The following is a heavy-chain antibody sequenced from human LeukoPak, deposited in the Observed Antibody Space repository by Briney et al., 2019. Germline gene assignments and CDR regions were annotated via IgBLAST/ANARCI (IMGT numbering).Heavy chain of an antibody. CDR1: GFTVSSKY. Sequence: PGGSLRLSCAASGFTVSSKYMSWVRQAPGKGLEWVSVIYSGGSTYYADSVKGRFTISRDNSKNTLYLQMNSLKAEDTAVYYCATTPEGYFQHWGQGTLVTVSS. CDR2: IYSGGST. J-gene: IGHJ1*01. CDR3: ATTPEGYFQH. D-gene: IGHD1-14*01. V-gene: IGHV3-53*01.